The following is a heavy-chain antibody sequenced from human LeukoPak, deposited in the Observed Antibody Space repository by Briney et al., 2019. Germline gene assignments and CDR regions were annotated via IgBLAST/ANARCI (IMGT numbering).Heavy chain of an antibody. CDR1: GGSFSGYY. CDR2: VHHTGAT. V-gene: IGHV4-34*01. D-gene: IGHD2-21*02. Sequence: SETLSLTCAVYGGSFSGYYWSWIRQPPGKGLEWIGEVHHTGATNYSPSLKRRVTISGDASKNQFSLKLNSVTAADTAVYYCARGRDLTDWYSYLWGRGTLVTLSS. J-gene: IGHJ2*01. CDR3: ARGRDLTDWYSYL.